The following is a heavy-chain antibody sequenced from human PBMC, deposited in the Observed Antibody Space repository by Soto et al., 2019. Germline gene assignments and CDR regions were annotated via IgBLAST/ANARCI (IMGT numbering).Heavy chain of an antibody. CDR3: AAEGRSSGWYGIDYFDY. J-gene: IGHJ4*02. D-gene: IGHD6-19*01. Sequence: SVNVSCKASGFTFTSSAVQWVRQARGQRLEWIGWIVVGSGNTNYAQKFQERVTITRDMSTSTAYMELSSLRSEDTAVYYCAAEGRSSGWYGIDYFDYWGQGSLVTVSS. CDR1: GFTFTSSA. CDR2: IVVGSGNT. V-gene: IGHV1-58*01.